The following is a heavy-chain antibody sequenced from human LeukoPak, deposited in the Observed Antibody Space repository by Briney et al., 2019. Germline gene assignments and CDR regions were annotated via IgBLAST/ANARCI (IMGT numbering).Heavy chain of an antibody. CDR2: IKHGGSEK. V-gene: IGHV3-7*01. CDR1: GFTFRSHW. D-gene: IGHD3-10*01. J-gene: IGHJ4*02. Sequence: GGSLRLSCAASGFTFRSHWMNWVRQAPGKGLEWVANIKHGGSEKYYVDSVKGRFTISRGNAKNSLYLQMNSLRAEDTAVYYCARGDENYYGSGSQDYWGQGTLVTVSS. CDR3: ARGDENYYGSGSQDY.